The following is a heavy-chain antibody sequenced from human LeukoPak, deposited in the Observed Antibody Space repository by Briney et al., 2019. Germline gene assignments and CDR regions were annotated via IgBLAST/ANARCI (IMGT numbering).Heavy chain of an antibody. V-gene: IGHV3-23*01. CDR2: LTGGGGST. Sequence: GGSLRLSCAASGFTFANYAMSWVRQAPGKGLEWVLALTGGGGSTYYEDSVKGRFTISGDNSKNTQFLQMNSLRAEDTAVYFCARDDSFQDIVVVPPPDLGFWGLGTLVTVAS. J-gene: IGHJ4*02. CDR1: GFTFANYA. CDR3: ARDDSFQDIVVVPPPDLGF. D-gene: IGHD2-2*01.